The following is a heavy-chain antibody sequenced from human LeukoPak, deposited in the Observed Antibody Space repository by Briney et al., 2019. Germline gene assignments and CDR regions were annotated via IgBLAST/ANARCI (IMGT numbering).Heavy chain of an antibody. Sequence: PTGGSLRLSCAASGFTFSSYGMHWVRQAPGKGLEWVAVISYDGSNKYYADSVKGRFTISRDNSKNTLCLQMNSLRAEDTAVYYCAKSAAAARRYYYGMDVWGQGTTVTVSS. CDR1: GFTFSSYG. D-gene: IGHD6-13*01. CDR3: AKSAAAARRYYYGMDV. J-gene: IGHJ6*02. CDR2: ISYDGSNK. V-gene: IGHV3-30*18.